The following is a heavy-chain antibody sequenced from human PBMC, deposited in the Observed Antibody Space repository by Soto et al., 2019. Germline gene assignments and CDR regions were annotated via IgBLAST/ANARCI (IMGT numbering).Heavy chain of an antibody. CDR2: INWNGGST. CDR3: ARGQYYYDSSGPRYFDY. D-gene: IGHD3-22*01. Sequence: GGSLRLSCAASGFTFDDYGMSWVRQAPGKGLEWVSGINWNGGSTGYADSVKGRFTISRDNAKNSLYLQMNSLRAEDTALYYCARGQYYYDSSGPRYFDYWGQGTLVTVSS. CDR1: GFTFDDYG. J-gene: IGHJ4*02. V-gene: IGHV3-20*04.